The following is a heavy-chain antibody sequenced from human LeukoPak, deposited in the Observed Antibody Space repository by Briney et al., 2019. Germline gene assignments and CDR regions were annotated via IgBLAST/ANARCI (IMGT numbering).Heavy chain of an antibody. CDR2: ISSSSSYI. V-gene: IGHV3-21*01. D-gene: IGHD6-19*01. J-gene: IGHJ4*02. Sequence: GGSLRLSCAASGFTFSSYSMNWVRQAPGKGLEWVSSISSSSSYIYYADSVKGRFTISRDNAKNSLYLQMNSLRAEDTAVYYCATPQGIAVAGTWVDYWGQGTLVTVSS. CDR1: GFTFSSYS. CDR3: ATPQGIAVAGTWVDY.